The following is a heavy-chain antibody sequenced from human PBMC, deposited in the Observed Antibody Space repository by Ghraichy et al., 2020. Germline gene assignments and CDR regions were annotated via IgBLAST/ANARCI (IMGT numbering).Heavy chain of an antibody. CDR2: IYHSGST. J-gene: IGHJ5*02. CDR3: ARGRRSSAWFDP. D-gene: IGHD6-6*01. V-gene: IGHV4-30-2*01. Sequence: SETLSLTCTVSGGSISSGGYSWSWIRQPPGKGLEWIGYIYHSGSTYYNPSLKSRVTISVDRSKNQFSLKLSSVTAADTAVYYCARGRRSSAWFDPWGQGTLVTVSS. CDR1: GGSISSGGYS.